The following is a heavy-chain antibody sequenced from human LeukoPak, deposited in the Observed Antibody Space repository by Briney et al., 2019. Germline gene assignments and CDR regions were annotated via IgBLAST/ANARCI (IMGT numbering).Heavy chain of an antibody. CDR3: ASDIVATSGDF. V-gene: IGHV3-11*01. J-gene: IGHJ4*02. CDR1: GFTFSDYY. Sequence: GGSLRLSCAASGFTFSDYYMSWIRQAPGKGLEWVAYITSSGDDVYYADSVKGRFTISRDNAKNALFLRMSSLRVEDTATYYCASDIVATSGDFWGQGTLVSVSS. D-gene: IGHD5-12*01. CDR2: ITSSGDDV.